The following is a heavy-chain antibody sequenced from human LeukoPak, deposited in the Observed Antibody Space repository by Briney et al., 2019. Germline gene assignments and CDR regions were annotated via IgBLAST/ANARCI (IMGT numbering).Heavy chain of an antibody. Sequence: SETLSLTCTVSGYSISSGYYWGWIRQPPGKGLEWIGSIYHSGRTFYNPSLKSRVTISVDTSKNQFSLKLTSVTAADTAVYYCARDRVAQTNRAYYFDYWGQGTLVTVSS. D-gene: IGHD1-1*01. CDR2: IYHSGRT. J-gene: IGHJ4*02. CDR3: ARDRVAQTNRAYYFDY. V-gene: IGHV4-38-2*02. CDR1: GYSISSGYY.